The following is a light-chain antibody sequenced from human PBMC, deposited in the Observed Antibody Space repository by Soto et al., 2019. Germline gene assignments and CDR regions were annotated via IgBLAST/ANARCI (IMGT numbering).Light chain of an antibody. CDR1: SSDVGGYEL. J-gene: IGLJ2*01. CDR3: SSYTSSSRVV. Sequence: QSALTQPPSASGSPGQSVTISCTGTSSDVGGYELVSWYQQHPGKAPKLMIYEVSKRPSGVPDRFSGSKSGNTASLTVSGLQAGDEADYYCSSYTSSSRVVFGGGTKLTVL. CDR2: EVS. V-gene: IGLV2-8*01.